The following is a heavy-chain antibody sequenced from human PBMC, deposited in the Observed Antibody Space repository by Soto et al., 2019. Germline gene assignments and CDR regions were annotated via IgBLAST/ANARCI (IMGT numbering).Heavy chain of an antibody. CDR1: GFTFSSYG. V-gene: IGHV3-33*01. CDR3: ARDKVVSGVDSSIRSSLGY. CDR2: IWYDGSNK. Sequence: QVQLVESGGGVVQPGRSLRLSCAASGFTFSSYGMHWVRQAPGKGLEWVAVIWYDGSNKYYADSVKGRFTISRDNSKNTLYLQMNSLRAEDTAVYYCARDKVVSGVDSSIRSSLGYWGQGTLVTVSS. D-gene: IGHD6-13*01. J-gene: IGHJ4*02.